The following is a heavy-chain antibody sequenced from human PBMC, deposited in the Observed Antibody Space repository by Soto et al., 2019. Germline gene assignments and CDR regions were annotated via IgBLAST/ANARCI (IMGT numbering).Heavy chain of an antibody. V-gene: IGHV3-11*01. CDR1: GFTFSDYY. Sequence: QVQLVESGGGLVKPGGSLRLSCTASGFTFSDYYMSWIRQAPGKGLEWVSYISSSGSTIFYADSVKGRFTISRDNAKNSLYLQMNSLRAEDTAVYYCARVERGITIFGVVIPPFDYWGQGTLVTVSS. D-gene: IGHD3-3*01. CDR3: ARVERGITIFGVVIPPFDY. J-gene: IGHJ4*02. CDR2: ISSSGSTI.